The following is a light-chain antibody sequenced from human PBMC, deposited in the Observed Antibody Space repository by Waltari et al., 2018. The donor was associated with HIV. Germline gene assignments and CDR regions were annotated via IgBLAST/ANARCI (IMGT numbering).Light chain of an antibody. Sequence: QSALTQPRSVSGSPGQSVTISCTGTRSDVGAYNYVSWYQQHPGKAPKLMIYDVNKRPSGVPDRFSGSKSGNTASLNISGLQAEDESDYYFCSYAGIWGVFGTGTKVTVL. J-gene: IGLJ1*01. V-gene: IGLV2-11*01. CDR2: DVN. CDR3: CSYAGIWGV. CDR1: RSDVGAYNY.